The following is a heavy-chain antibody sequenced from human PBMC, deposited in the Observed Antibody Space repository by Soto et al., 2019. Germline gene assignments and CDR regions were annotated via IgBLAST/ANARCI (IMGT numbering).Heavy chain of an antibody. D-gene: IGHD3-16*01. CDR1: GGTFSSRA. CDR2: IIPVFGRV. CDR3: ANSRGGTFLGYHGMDI. Sequence: QVQLVQSGPEVKKTGTSVKVSCKASGGTFSSRAISWVRQAPGQGLEWMGGIIPVFGRVNYAEKFQDRVTITADESTDTVYMELSSLRSEETALYYCANSRGGTFLGYHGMDIWGQGTPVSVSS. V-gene: IGHV1-69*01. J-gene: IGHJ6*02.